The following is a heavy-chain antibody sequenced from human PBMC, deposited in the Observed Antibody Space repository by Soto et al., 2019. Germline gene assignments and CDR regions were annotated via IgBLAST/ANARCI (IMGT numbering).Heavy chain of an antibody. Sequence: GGSLRLSCAASGFTFSSYAMSWVRQAPGKGLEWVSAISGSGGSTYYADSVKGRFTISRDNSKNTLYLQMSSLRAEDMAVFYCARSGGAVARGVFDIWGQGTMVIVSS. CDR3: ARSGGAVARGVFDI. V-gene: IGHV3-23*01. CDR1: GFTFSSYA. CDR2: ISGSGGST. D-gene: IGHD3-10*01. J-gene: IGHJ3*02.